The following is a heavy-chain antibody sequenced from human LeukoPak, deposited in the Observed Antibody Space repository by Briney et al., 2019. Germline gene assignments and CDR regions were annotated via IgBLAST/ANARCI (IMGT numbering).Heavy chain of an antibody. J-gene: IGHJ6*02. CDR2: INAGNGNT. CDR1: GYTFTSYA. D-gene: IGHD2-8*01. CDR3: ARDWVYYYYYGMDV. V-gene: IGHV1-3*01. Sequence: ASVKVSCKASGYTFTSYAMHWVRQAPGQRLEWMGWINAGNGNTKYSQKFQGRVTITRDTSASTAYMELSSLRSEDTAVYYCARDWVYYYYYGMDVWGQGTTVTVSS.